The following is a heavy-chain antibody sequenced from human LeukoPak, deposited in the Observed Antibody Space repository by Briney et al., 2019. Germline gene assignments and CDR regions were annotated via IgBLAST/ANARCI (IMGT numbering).Heavy chain of an antibody. V-gene: IGHV4-59*01. CDR1: GGSISSYY. CDR3: ARGSSGLGFDP. CDR2: IYYSGST. D-gene: IGHD1-14*01. J-gene: IGHJ5*02. Sequence: TSETLSLTCTVSGGSISSYYWSWIRQPPGKGLEWIGYIYYSGSTNYNPSLKSRVTISVDTSKNQFSLKLSSVTAADTAVYDCARGSSGLGFDPWGQGTLVTVSS.